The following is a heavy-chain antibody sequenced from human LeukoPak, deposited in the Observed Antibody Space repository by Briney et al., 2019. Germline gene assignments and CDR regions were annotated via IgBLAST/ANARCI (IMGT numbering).Heavy chain of an antibody. J-gene: IGHJ6*02. D-gene: IGHD6-13*01. CDR2: INPNNGGT. V-gene: IGHV1-2*06. CDR3: ARDPDLVRRYGMDV. Sequence: ASVKVSCKASGYTFSGYYIHWVRQAPGQGLEWMGRINPNNGGTNYAQKFQGRVTMTRDMSMSTAYMELRSLRSDDTAVYYCARDPDLVRRYGMDVWGQGTTVTVSS. CDR1: GYTFSGYY.